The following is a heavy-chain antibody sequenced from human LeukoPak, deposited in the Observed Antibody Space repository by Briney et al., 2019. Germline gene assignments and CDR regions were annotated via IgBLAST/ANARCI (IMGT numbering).Heavy chain of an antibody. V-gene: IGHV3-21*01. J-gene: IGHJ4*02. Sequence: GGSLRLSCAASGFTFNTYSMSWVRQAPGKGLEWVSFISGSSTYIYYADSVKGRFTISRDNAKNSLYLQMNSLRAEDTAVYYCARGEYGTGSYHIDYWGQGTLVTVSS. D-gene: IGHD3-10*01. CDR3: ARGEYGTGSYHIDY. CDR2: ISGSSTYI. CDR1: GFTFNTYS.